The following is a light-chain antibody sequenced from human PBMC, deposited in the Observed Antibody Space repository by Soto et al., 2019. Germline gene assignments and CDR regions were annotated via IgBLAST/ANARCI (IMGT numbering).Light chain of an antibody. J-gene: IGKJ4*01. CDR2: KAS. CDR1: QSISNW. Sequence: DLQMTQSPSTLSASVGDRVTITCRASQSISNWLAWYQQKPGKAPKLLIYKASSLESGVPSRFSGNGSWTGFTLTISSLQPDDFATYYCQQYKSYFLTFGGGTKVEIK. CDR3: QQYKSYFLT. V-gene: IGKV1-5*03.